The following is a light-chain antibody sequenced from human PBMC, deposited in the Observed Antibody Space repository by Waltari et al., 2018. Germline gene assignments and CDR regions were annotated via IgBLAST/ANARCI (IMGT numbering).Light chain of an antibody. V-gene: IGLV2-8*01. CDR2: EVS. J-gene: IGLJ2*01. Sequence: QSALTQPPSASGSPGHSVTISCTGHSSDVGGYNHASWYQQHPGKAPKLMIYEVSKRSSGVPDRFSGSKSGNTASLTVSGLQAEDEADYYCTSYASSNSVVFGGGTKLTVL. CDR3: TSYASSNSVV. CDR1: SSDVGGYNH.